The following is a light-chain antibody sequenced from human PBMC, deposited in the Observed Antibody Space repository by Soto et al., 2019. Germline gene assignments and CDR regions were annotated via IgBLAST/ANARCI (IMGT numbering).Light chain of an antibody. CDR3: QQYYCTPLT. V-gene: IGKV4-1*01. Sequence: DIVMTQSPDSLAVSLGERATINCKSSQSVLYSSNNKNYLAWYQQKPGQPPKLLIYWASTRESGVPDRFSGRGSGTDFTLTISILQAEDVAVYYCQQYYCTPLTFGGGTKVEIK. CDR2: WAS. J-gene: IGKJ4*01. CDR1: QSVLYSSNNKNY.